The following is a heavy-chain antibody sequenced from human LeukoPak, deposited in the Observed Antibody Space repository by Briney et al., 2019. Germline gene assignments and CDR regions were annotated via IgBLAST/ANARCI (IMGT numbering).Heavy chain of an antibody. V-gene: IGHV3-30*19. D-gene: IGHD3-22*01. J-gene: IGHJ4*02. Sequence: PGRSLRLSCAASGFTFSSYGMHWVRQAPGKGLEWVAVISYDGSNKYYADSVKGRFTISRDNSKNTLYLQMNSLRAEDTAVYYCARDQYDSSGYYWYFDYWGQGTLVTVSS. CDR1: GFTFSSYG. CDR2: ISYDGSNK. CDR3: ARDQYDSSGYYWYFDY.